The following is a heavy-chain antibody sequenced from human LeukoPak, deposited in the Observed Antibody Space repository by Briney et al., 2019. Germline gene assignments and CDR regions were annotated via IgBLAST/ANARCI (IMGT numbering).Heavy chain of an antibody. CDR3: ARDRGKIYSR. CDR1: GFTFSTYS. D-gene: IGHD6-13*01. V-gene: IGHV3-21*01. CDR2: ISSSSSYI. J-gene: IGHJ4*02. Sequence: GALRLSCAASGFTFSTYSMNWVRQAPGKGLEWVSSISSSSSYIYYADSVKGRFTISRDYAKNSLYLQMNSLRAEDTAVYYCARDRGKIYSRWGQGTLVTVSS.